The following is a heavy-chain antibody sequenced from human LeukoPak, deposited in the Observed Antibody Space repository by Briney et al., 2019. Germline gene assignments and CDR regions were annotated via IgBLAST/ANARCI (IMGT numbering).Heavy chain of an antibody. CDR2: IYYSGST. CDR3: ASYSSGWSLFDY. CDR1: GGSISSYY. V-gene: IGHV4-59*08. Sequence: SETLSLTCTVSGGSISSYYWSWIRQPPGKGLEWIGYIYYSGSTNYNPSLKSRVTISVDTSKNQFFLKLSSVTAADTAVYYCASYSSGWSLFDYWGQGTLVTVSS. D-gene: IGHD6-19*01. J-gene: IGHJ4*02.